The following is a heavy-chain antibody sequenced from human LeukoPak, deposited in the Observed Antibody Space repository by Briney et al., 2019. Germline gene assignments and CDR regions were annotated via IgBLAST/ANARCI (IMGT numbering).Heavy chain of an antibody. CDR1: GGSISSGSYY. CDR3: AGTVTTAQGYYMDV. Sequence: SETLSLTCTVSGGSISSGSYYWSWIRQPAGKGLEWIGRIYTSGSTNYNPSLKSRVTISVDTSKNQFSLKLSSVTAADTAVYYCAGTVTTAQGYYMDVWGKGTTVTVSS. CDR2: IYTSGST. D-gene: IGHD4-11*01. V-gene: IGHV4-61*02. J-gene: IGHJ6*03.